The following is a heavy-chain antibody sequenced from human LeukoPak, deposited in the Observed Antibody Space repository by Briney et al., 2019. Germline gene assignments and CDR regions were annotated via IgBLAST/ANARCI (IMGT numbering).Heavy chain of an antibody. CDR2: ISGSGGST. D-gene: IGHD1-26*01. V-gene: IGHV3-23*01. Sequence: QSGGSLRLSCAASGFTFSSYAMSWVRQAPGKGLEWVSAISGSGGSTYYADSVKGRFTISRDNSKNTLYLQMNSLRAEDTAVYYCAKDLGWELSGLGFDYWGQGTLVTVSS. CDR1: GFTFSSYA. J-gene: IGHJ4*02. CDR3: AKDLGWELSGLGFDY.